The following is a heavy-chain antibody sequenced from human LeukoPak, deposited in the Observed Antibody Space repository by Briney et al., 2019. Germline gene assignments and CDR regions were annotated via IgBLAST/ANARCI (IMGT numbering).Heavy chain of an antibody. CDR1: GYTFTGYY. CDR2: INPNSGGT. V-gene: IGHV1-2*02. J-gene: IGHJ5*02. Sequence: ASVKVSCKASGYTFTGYYMHWVRQAPGQGLEWMGWINPNSGGTNYAQKFQGRVTMTRDTSISTAYMELSRLRSDDTAVYYCAGGVGYCSSTSCYNWFDPWGQGTLVTVSS. D-gene: IGHD2-2*01. CDR3: AGGVGYCSSTSCYNWFDP.